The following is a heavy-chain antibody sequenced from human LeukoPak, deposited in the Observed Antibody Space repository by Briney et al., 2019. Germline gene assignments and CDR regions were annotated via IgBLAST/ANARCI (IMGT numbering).Heavy chain of an antibody. D-gene: IGHD5-18*01. J-gene: IGHJ4*02. CDR3: ARAGYSYDTGYSLDD. CDR1: GGSITSYY. Sequence: SEPLSLTCSVSGGSITSYYWTWIRQPPGKALEWIGYVYYTGRTRYNPALKSRLTLSVDSSKNQFSLKLTSVSAADTAVYYCARAGYSYDTGYSLDDWGQGSLVTVSS. V-gene: IGHV4-59*01. CDR2: VYYTGRT.